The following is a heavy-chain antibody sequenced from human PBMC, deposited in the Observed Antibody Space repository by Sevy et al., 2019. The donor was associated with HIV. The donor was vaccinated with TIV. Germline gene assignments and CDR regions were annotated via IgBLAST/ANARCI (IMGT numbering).Heavy chain of an antibody. CDR1: GFTFSEYG. CDR3: ARAHRITMIVVVTPGFDY. V-gene: IGHV3-30*04. Sequence: GGSLRLSCAASGFTFSEYGMHWVRQTPGKGLEWVAVISHDGRNSKYNADFVKGRFTISRDNSKNTLYLQMNSLRAEDTAVYYCARAHRITMIVVVTPGFDYWGQGTLVTVSS. J-gene: IGHJ4*02. CDR2: ISHDGRNSK. D-gene: IGHD3-22*01.